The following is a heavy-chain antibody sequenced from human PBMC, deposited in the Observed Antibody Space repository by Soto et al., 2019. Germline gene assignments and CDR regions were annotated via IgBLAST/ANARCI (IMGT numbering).Heavy chain of an antibody. CDR1: GYSFNSYW. Sequence: GESLKISCNTSGYSFNSYWIGWVRQMHGKGMEWMGNIYPDDSDTRYSPSFQGQVTISADTSITTAYLQWSGLRASDTAMYFCARHLVGSTRGNFDYWGQGTLVTVSS. CDR3: ARHLVGSTRGNFDY. J-gene: IGHJ4*01. D-gene: IGHD2-2*01. V-gene: IGHV5-51*01. CDR2: IYPDDSDT.